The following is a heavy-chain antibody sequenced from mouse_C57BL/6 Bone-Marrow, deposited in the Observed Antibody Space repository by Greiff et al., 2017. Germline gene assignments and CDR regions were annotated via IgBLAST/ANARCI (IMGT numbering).Heavy chain of an antibody. CDR1: GFTFSSYT. V-gene: IGHV5-9*01. CDR3: AIYDYGDFDV. J-gene: IGHJ1*03. Sequence: EVTLMESGGGLVQPGGSLKLSCAASGFTFSSYTMSLVRQTPEKRLEWVATISGGGGNTYYPDSVKGRFTISIDNAKNTLYLQMSSLRSEDTALYYCAIYDYGDFDVWGTGTTVTVSS. D-gene: IGHD2-4*01. CDR2: ISGGGGNT.